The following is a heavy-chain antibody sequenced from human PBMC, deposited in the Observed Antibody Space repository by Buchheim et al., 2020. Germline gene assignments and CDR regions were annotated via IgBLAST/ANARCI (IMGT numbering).Heavy chain of an antibody. V-gene: IGHV4-39*02. Sequence: QLQLQESGPRLVKPSETLSLTCTVSGGSITSDSHYWGWIRQPPGKGLEWIASIYYSRGSTSYNPPLKSRVTISVDTSKNHFSLKLTSLTAADTAVYYCGSTLRGWFGVGDYWGQGAL. CDR3: GSTLRGWFGVGDY. CDR1: GGSITSDSHY. J-gene: IGHJ4*02. CDR2: IYYSRGST. D-gene: IGHD3-10*01.